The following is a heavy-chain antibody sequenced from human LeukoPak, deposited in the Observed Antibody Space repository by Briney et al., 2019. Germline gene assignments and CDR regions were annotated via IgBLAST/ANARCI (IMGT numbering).Heavy chain of an antibody. Sequence: GASVKVSCKASRYTFTGYYMHWVRQAPGQGLEWMGWINPNSGGTNYAQKFQGRVTMTRDTSISTAYMELSRLRSDDTAVYYCARAAVTMVRGPMGAFDIWGQGTMVTVSS. CDR3: ARAAVTMVRGPMGAFDI. CDR1: RYTFTGYY. V-gene: IGHV1-2*02. J-gene: IGHJ3*02. CDR2: INPNSGGT. D-gene: IGHD3-10*01.